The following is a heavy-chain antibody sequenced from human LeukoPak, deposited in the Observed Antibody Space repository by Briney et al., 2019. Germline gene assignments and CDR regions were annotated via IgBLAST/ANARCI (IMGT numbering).Heavy chain of an antibody. CDR3: AETEGGASSY. D-gene: IGHD3-16*01. V-gene: IGHV3-21*04. J-gene: IGHJ4*02. CDR1: GFTFSSYS. CDR2: ISSSSSYI. Sequence: GGSLRLSCAASGFTFSSYSMNWVRQAPGKGLEWVSSISSSSSYIYYADSVKGRFTIARDNAKNSLYLQMNSLRAEDTAVYFCAETEGGASSYWGQGTLVTVSS.